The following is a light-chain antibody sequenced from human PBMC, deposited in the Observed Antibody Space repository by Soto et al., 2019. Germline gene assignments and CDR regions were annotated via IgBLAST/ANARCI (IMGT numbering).Light chain of an antibody. V-gene: IGKV1-5*01. Sequence: DIQMTQYPSTLFASVGDRVTITCRASQSISSWLAWYQQKPGTAPKLLIYDASSLESGVPSRFSGSGSGTEFTLTISSLQPDDYATYYCQQYSSYSRTFGQGTKVDI. CDR1: QSISSW. J-gene: IGKJ1*01. CDR2: DAS. CDR3: QQYSSYSRT.